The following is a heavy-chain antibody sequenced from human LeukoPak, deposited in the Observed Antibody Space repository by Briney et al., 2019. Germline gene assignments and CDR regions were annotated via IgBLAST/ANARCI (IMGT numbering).Heavy chain of an antibody. D-gene: IGHD3-22*01. V-gene: IGHV3-30*18. CDR2: ISYDGSNK. CDR3: AKDHGEFGGYYDSSGYSPIFDY. CDR1: GFTFSSYG. Sequence: PGGSLRLSCAASGFTFSSYGMHWVRQAPGKGLEWVAVISYDGSNKYYADSVKGRFTISRDNSKNTLYLQMNSLRAEDTAVYYCAKDHGEFGGYYDSSGYSPIFDYWGQGTLVTVSS. J-gene: IGHJ4*02.